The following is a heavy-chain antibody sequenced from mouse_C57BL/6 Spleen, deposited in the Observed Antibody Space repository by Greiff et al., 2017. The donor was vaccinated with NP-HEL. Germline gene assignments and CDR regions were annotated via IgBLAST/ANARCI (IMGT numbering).Heavy chain of an antibody. CDR1: GYTFTDYN. J-gene: IGHJ4*01. CDR2: INPNNGGT. CDR3: ARFSYYYGSSLYAMDY. Sequence: VQLQQSGPELVKPGASVKIPCKASGYTFTDYNMDWVKQSHGKSLEWIGDINPNNGGTIYNQKFKGKATLTVDKSSSTAYMELRSLTSEDTAVYYCARFSYYYGSSLYAMDYWGQGTSVTVSS. D-gene: IGHD1-1*01. V-gene: IGHV1-18*01.